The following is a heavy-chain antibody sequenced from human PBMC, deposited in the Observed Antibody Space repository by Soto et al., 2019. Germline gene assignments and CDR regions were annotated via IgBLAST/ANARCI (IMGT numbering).Heavy chain of an antibody. D-gene: IGHD2-2*01. V-gene: IGHV4-59*01. CDR3: AREYAFSSDY. CDR2: IHGSGIT. CDR1: GGSMRSYY. J-gene: IGHJ4*02. Sequence: LSLTCSVSGGSMRSYYWSWIRQPPGKGLEWIGYIHGSGITDYNPSLKSRATISIDTFRNQISLNLHSVTAADTAVYYCAREYAFSSDYWGQGTVVTVSS.